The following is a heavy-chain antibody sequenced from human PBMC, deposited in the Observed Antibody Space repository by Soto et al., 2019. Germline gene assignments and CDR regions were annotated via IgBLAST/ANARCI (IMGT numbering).Heavy chain of an antibody. CDR3: VRNEGTAMWGY. J-gene: IGHJ4*02. Sequence: EVQLVESGGGLVQPGGSLRLSCAASGFTVSSNYMNWVRQAPGKGLEWVSVIYSGGTTYYADSVKGRFTISRDNSKNTLYLQMNSLRAEDTAVYYCVRNEGTAMWGYWGQGTLVTVSS. CDR1: GFTVSSNY. CDR2: IYSGGTT. V-gene: IGHV3-66*01. D-gene: IGHD5-18*01.